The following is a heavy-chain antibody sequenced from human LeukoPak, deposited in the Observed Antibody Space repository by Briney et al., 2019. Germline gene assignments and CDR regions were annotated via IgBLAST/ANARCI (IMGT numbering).Heavy chain of an antibody. Sequence: SCAASGFTFSSYAMHWVRQAPGKGLEWVAVISYDGSNKYYADSVKGRFTISRDNSKNTLYLQMNSLRAEDTAVYYCARGDSVQGYGSGSYYFDYWGQGTLVTVSS. CDR1: GFTFSSYA. CDR3: ARGDSVQGYGSGSYYFDY. V-gene: IGHV3-30-3*01. D-gene: IGHD3-10*01. CDR2: ISYDGSNK. J-gene: IGHJ4*02.